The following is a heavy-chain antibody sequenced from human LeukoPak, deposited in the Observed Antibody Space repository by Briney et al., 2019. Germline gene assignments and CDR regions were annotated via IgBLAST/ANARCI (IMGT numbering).Heavy chain of an antibody. J-gene: IGHJ4*02. Sequence: GGSLRLSCAASGFTVSSNYMSWVRQAPGKGLEWVSVIYSGGSTYYADSVKGRFTISRDNSKNTLYLQMNSLRAEDTAVYYCAKDRGDSSGYYYPPYFDYWGQGTLVTVSS. V-gene: IGHV3-53*01. CDR2: IYSGGST. CDR1: GFTVSSNY. D-gene: IGHD3-22*01. CDR3: AKDRGDSSGYYYPPYFDY.